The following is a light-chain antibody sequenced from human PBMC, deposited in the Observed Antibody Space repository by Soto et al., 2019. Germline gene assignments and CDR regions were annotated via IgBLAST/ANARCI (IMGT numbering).Light chain of an antibody. Sequence: EIVLTQSPGTLSLSPGERATLSCRASQSVSSSYLAWYQQKPGQAPRLLIYGASSRATGIPDRFSGSGFGTEFTLTISSLQSEDFALYYCQQYESWPPITFGQGTRLEIK. CDR1: QSVSSSY. CDR2: GAS. V-gene: IGKV3-20*01. CDR3: QQYESWPPIT. J-gene: IGKJ5*01.